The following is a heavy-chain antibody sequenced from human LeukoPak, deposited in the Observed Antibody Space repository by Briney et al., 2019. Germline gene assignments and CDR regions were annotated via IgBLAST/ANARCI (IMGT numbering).Heavy chain of an antibody. CDR2: INHNGNVN. D-gene: IGHD4-23*01. V-gene: IGHV3-7*04. J-gene: IGHJ4*02. CDR3: ARADYGGNLFFDY. Sequence: QPGGSLRLSCAASGFTFSSYWMNWARQAPGKGLEWVASINHNGNVNYYVDSVKGRFTISRDNAKNSMLLQMNSLRAEDTAVYYCARADYGGNLFFDYWGQGALVTVSS. CDR1: GFTFSSYW.